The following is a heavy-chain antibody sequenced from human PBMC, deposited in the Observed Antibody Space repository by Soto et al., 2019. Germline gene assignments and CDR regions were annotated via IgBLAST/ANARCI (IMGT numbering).Heavy chain of an antibody. CDR2: VNPNSGGT. V-gene: IGHV1-2*02. D-gene: IGHD3-3*01. CDR1: GYTFTGYY. J-gene: IGHJ4*02. CDR3: ARLWIATIFKGD. Sequence: ASVKVSCKASGYTFTGYYVHCVRQAPGEVLEWMGWVNPNSGGTNYAQKFQGRVTMTSDTSIRTAHMEIRRLRYDDTAVYFCARLWIATIFKGDWGQGTQVTVSS.